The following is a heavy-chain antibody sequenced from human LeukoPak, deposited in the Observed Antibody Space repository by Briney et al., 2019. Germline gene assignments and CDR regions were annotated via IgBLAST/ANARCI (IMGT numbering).Heavy chain of an antibody. D-gene: IGHD1-14*01. CDR1: GFTFSSYW. J-gene: IGHJ4*02. Sequence: PGGSLRLSCAASGFTFSSYWMTWVRQAPGKGLECVANIKEDGSEEYYVDSVKGRFSISRDNAKNSLHLQMNSLRAEDTAVYYCARDSTYPRYYRFDYWGQGTLVTVSS. CDR2: IKEDGSEE. CDR3: ARDSTYPRYYRFDY. V-gene: IGHV3-7*01.